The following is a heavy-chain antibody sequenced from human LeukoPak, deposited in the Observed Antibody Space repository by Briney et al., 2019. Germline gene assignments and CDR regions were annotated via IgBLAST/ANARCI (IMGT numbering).Heavy chain of an antibody. V-gene: IGHV3-30*02. CDR2: IRDDGTKK. J-gene: IGHJ6*02. Sequence: GGSLRLSCAASGFSFRTYGMHWVRQAPGKELGCVAFIRDDGTKKYYGDSVKGRFTISRDNSKKTLYLQMDSLRIEDTGVYYCAKVGLTFAGAMDVWGQGTTVTVTS. CDR3: AKVGLTFAGAMDV. CDR1: GFSFRTYG. D-gene: IGHD3-3*02.